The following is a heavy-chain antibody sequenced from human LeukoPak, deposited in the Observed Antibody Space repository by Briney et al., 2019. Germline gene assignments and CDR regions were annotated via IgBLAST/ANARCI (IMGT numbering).Heavy chain of an antibody. Sequence: SETLSLTCAVSGYSISSGYYWGWIRQPPGKGLEWIGSIYHSGITYYIPSLKRRVTISVETSKNQFSLKLSSVTAADTVVYYCARGEDGYNSLSYYYYMDVWGKGTTVTVSS. CDR1: GYSISSGYY. J-gene: IGHJ6*03. D-gene: IGHD5-24*01. V-gene: IGHV4-38-2*01. CDR2: IYHSGIT. CDR3: ARGEDGYNSLSYYYYMDV.